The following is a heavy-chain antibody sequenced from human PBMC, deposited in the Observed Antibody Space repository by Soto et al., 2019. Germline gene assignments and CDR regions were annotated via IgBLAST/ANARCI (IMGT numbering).Heavy chain of an antibody. Sequence: PSETLSLTCTVSGGSISSGDYYWSWIRQPPGKGLEWIGYIYYSGSTYYNPSLKSRVTISVDTSKNQFSLKLSSVTAADTAVYYRARSITMIVGNWFDPWGQGTQVTVSS. CDR2: IYYSGST. J-gene: IGHJ5*02. CDR3: ARSITMIVGNWFDP. CDR1: GGSISSGDYY. V-gene: IGHV4-30-4*01. D-gene: IGHD3-22*01.